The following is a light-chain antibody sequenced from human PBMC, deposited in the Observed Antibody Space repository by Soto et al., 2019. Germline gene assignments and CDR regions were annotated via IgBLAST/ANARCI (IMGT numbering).Light chain of an antibody. J-gene: IGKJ4*01. CDR1: QGIGND. Sequence: DIQVTQPPSSLSASVGDRVTIACRASQGIGNDLGWFQQKPGKAPRRLIYAASSLQSGVPSRFSGSGSGTEFTLTISSLQPEDFATYYCLQHNSYPLAFGGGTKVDIK. CDR3: LQHNSYPLA. CDR2: AAS. V-gene: IGKV1-17*01.